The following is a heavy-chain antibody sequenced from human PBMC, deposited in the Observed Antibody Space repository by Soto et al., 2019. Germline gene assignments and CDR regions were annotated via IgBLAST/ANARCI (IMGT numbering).Heavy chain of an antibody. D-gene: IGHD3-9*01. V-gene: IGHV1-2*02. CDR2: INPNSGDT. CDR1: GYIFTGYH. Sequence: VASVKVSCKASGYIFTGYHIHWVGQAPGRGLEWMGWINPNSGDTEYAQNFQGRVTMTRDTSFNLVYMEMSGLMSDDTAVYYCARDARGTRGFDEMDIWGQGTTVTVSS. J-gene: IGHJ6*02. CDR3: ARDARGTRGFDEMDI.